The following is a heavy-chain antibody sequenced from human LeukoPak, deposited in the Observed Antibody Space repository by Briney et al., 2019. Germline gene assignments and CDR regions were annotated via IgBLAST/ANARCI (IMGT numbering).Heavy chain of an antibody. V-gene: IGHV1-8*03. CDR3: ARGRSGRGSGSFSRYYYMDV. CDR1: GYTFTSYD. CDR2: MNPNSGNT. D-gene: IGHD3-10*01. Sequence: ASVKVSCKASGYTFTSYDINWVRQATGQGLEWMGWMNPNSGNTGYAQKFQGRVTITRNTSISTAYMELSSLRSEDTAVYYCARGRSGRGSGSFSRYYYMDVWGKGTTVTVSS. J-gene: IGHJ6*03.